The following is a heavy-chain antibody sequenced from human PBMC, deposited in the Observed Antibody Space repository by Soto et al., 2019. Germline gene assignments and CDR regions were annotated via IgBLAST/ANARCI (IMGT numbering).Heavy chain of an antibody. Sequence: LSLTCSVSGTFVSSSDYHWTWIRQSPGKGLEYIGYISYGGHTNYDPSLESRVTISVDTSRNQFSLKLSFVTAADTAVYYCARGRGSWAAAGTSWFDPWGQGTLVTVSS. CDR3: ARGRGSWAAAGTSWFDP. J-gene: IGHJ5*02. CDR1: GTFVSSSDYH. D-gene: IGHD6-13*01. CDR2: ISYGGHT. V-gene: IGHV4-61*08.